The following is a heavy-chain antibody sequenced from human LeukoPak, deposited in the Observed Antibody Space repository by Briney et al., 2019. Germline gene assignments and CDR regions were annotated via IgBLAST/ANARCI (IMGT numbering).Heavy chain of an antibody. CDR2: INPNSGGT. V-gene: IGHV1-2*02. J-gene: IGHJ5*02. CDR3: ASGVAAAGRRLDP. CDR1: GYSFTVYY. D-gene: IGHD6-13*01. Sequence: GASVKVSCKASGYSFTVYYIHWVRQAPGQGFEWLGWINPNSGGTKYAQKFQDSVSITRDTSINTAYMELRNLRLDDTAVYYCASGVAAAGRRLDPWGQGTLITVSS.